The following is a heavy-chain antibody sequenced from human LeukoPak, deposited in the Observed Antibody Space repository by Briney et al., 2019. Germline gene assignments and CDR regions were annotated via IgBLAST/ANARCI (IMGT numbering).Heavy chain of an antibody. D-gene: IGHD6-19*01. CDR2: ISYDGSNK. CDR1: GFTFSNYG. J-gene: IGHJ4*02. Sequence: PGGSLRLSCAASGFTFSNYGMHWVRQAPGKGLEWVAFISYDGSNKYYADSVKGRFTISRDNAKNSLYLQMNSLRAEDTAVYYCARDSESGWSDYWGQGTLVTVSS. V-gene: IGHV3-30*03. CDR3: ARDSESGWSDY.